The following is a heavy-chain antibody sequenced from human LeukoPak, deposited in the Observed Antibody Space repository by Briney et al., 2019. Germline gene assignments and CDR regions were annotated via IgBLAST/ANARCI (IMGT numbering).Heavy chain of an antibody. J-gene: IGHJ3*02. V-gene: IGHV1-69*05. Sequence: ASVKVSCKASGGTFSSYAISWVRQAPGQGLEWMGRITPIFGTANYAQKFQGRVTITTGESTSTAYMELSSLRSEDTAVYYCARRYSYPDAFDIWGQGTMVTLSS. D-gene: IGHD5-18*01. CDR3: ARRYSYPDAFDI. CDR1: GGTFSSYA. CDR2: ITPIFGTA.